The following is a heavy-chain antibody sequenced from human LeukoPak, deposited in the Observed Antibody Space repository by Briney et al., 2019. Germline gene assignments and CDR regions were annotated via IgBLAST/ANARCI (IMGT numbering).Heavy chain of an antibody. V-gene: IGHV3-33*01. CDR3: ARTTAATHGVFDY. CDR1: GFTFSSYG. CDR2: IWFDGSYK. J-gene: IGHJ4*02. Sequence: GGSLRLPCAASGFTFSSYGMLWVRQAPGKGPEWVALIWFDGSYKYYVDSVKGRFTISRDNSKNTVYLQMNSLRAEDTALYYCARTTAATHGVFDYWGQGTLVTVSS. D-gene: IGHD2-15*01.